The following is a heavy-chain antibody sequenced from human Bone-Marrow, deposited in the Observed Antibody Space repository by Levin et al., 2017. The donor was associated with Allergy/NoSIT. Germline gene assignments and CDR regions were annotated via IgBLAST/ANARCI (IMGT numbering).Heavy chain of an antibody. Sequence: GGSLRLSCAASGFTFSSNSMNWVRQAPGKGLEWVSYISGTSTTIYYADSVKGRFTISRDNTENSLYLQMNSLRAEDTAVYYCAREDYSSGWYRRFDYWGQGTLVNVSS. J-gene: IGHJ4*02. CDR3: AREDYSSGWYRRFDY. CDR2: ISGTSTTI. D-gene: IGHD6-19*01. V-gene: IGHV3-48*04. CDR1: GFTFSSNS.